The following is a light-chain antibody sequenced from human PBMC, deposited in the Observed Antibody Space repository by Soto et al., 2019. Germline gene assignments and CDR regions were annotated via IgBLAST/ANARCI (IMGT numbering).Light chain of an antibody. CDR2: FAS. CDR3: MQPLQAPLHT. V-gene: IGKV2-28*01. Sequence: DIVMTQSPLSLPVTPGEPASISCRSSQSLVHSNGYHYLDWYLQKPGQSAQLLIYFASNRASGVSDRLSGSRSATDFTLKISSVEAEDVVVNYCMQPLQAPLHTFGQGTKLEMK. CDR1: QSLVHSNGYHY. J-gene: IGKJ2*01.